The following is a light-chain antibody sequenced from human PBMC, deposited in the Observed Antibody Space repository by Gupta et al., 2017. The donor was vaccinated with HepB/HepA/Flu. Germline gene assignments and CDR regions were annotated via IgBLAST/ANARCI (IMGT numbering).Light chain of an antibody. CDR2: NAN. J-gene: IGLJ1*01. Sequence: QSALTQPASVSGSPGQSITISCTGTSSDVGGYNFVSWYQQHPGKAPSLMIYNANVRPSGVANRFSGSKSGNTASLTISGLQAEDEADYYCSSSTTSSTLVFGTGTTVTVL. CDR3: SSSTTSSTLV. CDR1: SSDVGGYNF. V-gene: IGLV2-14*03.